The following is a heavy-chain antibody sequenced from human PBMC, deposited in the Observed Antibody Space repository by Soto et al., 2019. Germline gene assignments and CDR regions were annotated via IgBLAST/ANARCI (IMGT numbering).Heavy chain of an antibody. Sequence: QVQLVQSGAEVKKPGSSVKVSCKASGGSFNSYTFSWVRQAPGQGPEWMGRIIPVLGVANYAQTIQGRVTITADKTTSPVYRPLKSLRSEDPAVYYCAGGAVAAGGTLGSWVQGTLVTVSS. J-gene: IGHJ4*02. CDR2: IIPVLGVA. D-gene: IGHD1-7*01. V-gene: IGHV1-69*02. CDR1: GGSFNSYT. CDR3: AGGAVAAGGTLGS.